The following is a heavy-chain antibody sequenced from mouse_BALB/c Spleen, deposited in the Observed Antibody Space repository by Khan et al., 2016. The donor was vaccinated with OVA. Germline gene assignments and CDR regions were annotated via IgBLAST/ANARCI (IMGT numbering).Heavy chain of an antibody. J-gene: IGHJ4*01. D-gene: IGHD1-1*01. CDR3: ARPYYYGSSDDTMDA. CDR1: GYTFTNYW. V-gene: IGHV1-63*02. CDR2: IYPGSGNT. Sequence: QVRLQQSGAELVRPGTSVKMSCKTAGYTFTNYWIGWVKQRPGHGLEWIGDIYPGSGNTHYNEKFKGKASLTADTSSSTAYMHLSSLTSEDSAIYYCARPYYYGSSDDTMDAWGQGTSVTVSS.